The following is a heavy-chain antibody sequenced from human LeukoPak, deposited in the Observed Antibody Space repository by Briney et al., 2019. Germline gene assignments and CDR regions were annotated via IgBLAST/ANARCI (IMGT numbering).Heavy chain of an antibody. CDR1: GGSISSYY. V-gene: IGHV4-59*08. J-gene: IGHJ4*02. Sequence: SETLSLTCTVSGGSISSYYWGWIRQPPGKGLEWIGYIYYSGSINSTNYSPSLKSRVTISVDTSKNQFSLKLNSMTAADTAMYYCARAIVPWGYYFDYWGQGTLVTVSS. CDR3: ARAIVPWGYYFDY. D-gene: IGHD2-8*01. CDR2: IYYSGSINST.